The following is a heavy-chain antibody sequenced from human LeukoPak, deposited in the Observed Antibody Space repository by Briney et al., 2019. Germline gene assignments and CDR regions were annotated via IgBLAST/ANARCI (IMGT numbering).Heavy chain of an antibody. Sequence: SETLSLTCAVYGESFSGYYWSWIRQPPGKGLEWIGEISHSGSTNYNPSLKSRVTVSVDTSKNQYSLKLTSVTAADTAVYYCARVGVELHQPLDYWGRGTLVTVSS. J-gene: IGHJ4*02. D-gene: IGHD1-7*01. CDR2: ISHSGST. CDR3: ARVGVELHQPLDY. CDR1: GESFSGYY. V-gene: IGHV4-34*01.